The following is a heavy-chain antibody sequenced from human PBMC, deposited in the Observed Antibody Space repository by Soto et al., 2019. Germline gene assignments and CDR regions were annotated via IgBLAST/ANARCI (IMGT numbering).Heavy chain of an antibody. Sequence: GGSLRLSCAASGFTFSSYAMSWVRQAPGKGLEWVSAISGSGGSTYYADSVKGRFTISRDNSKNTLYLQMNSLRAEDTAVYYCAKIHKLRDGYNLATSLDAFDIWGQGTMVTVSS. CDR3: AKIHKLRDGYNLATSLDAFDI. CDR2: ISGSGGST. CDR1: GFTFSSYA. D-gene: IGHD5-12*01. V-gene: IGHV3-23*01. J-gene: IGHJ3*02.